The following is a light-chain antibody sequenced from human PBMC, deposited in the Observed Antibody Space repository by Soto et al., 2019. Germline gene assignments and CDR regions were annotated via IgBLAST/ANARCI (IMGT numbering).Light chain of an antibody. CDR3: QQRYRWPPIT. J-gene: IGKJ5*01. CDR2: GAS. V-gene: IGKV3D-20*02. CDR1: QSVSSSY. Sequence: EIVLTQSPGTLSLSPGERATLSCRASQSVSSSYLAWYQQKPGQAPRLLIYGASSRATGIPDRFSGSGSGTDFTLTISSLEPEDFAVYYCQQRYRWPPITFGQGTRLEI.